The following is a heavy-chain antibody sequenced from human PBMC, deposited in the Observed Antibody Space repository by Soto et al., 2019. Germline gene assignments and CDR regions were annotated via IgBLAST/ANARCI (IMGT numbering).Heavy chain of an antibody. CDR3: AKPEAARPHSQLYYYYYGMDV. Sequence: SVKVSCKASGGTFSSYAISWVRQAPGQGLEWMGGIIPIFGTANYAQKFQGRVTITADKSTSTAYMELSSLRSEDTAVNYCAKPEAARPHSQLYYYYYGMDVWGQGTTVTVSS. J-gene: IGHJ6*02. D-gene: IGHD6-6*01. V-gene: IGHV1-69*06. CDR2: IIPIFGTA. CDR1: GGTFSSYA.